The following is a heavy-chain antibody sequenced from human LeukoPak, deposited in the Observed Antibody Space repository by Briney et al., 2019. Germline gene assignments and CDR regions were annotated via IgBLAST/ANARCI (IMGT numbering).Heavy chain of an antibody. V-gene: IGHV3-21*01. CDR3: ARDPDGSGTC. J-gene: IGHJ4*02. D-gene: IGHD3-10*01. CDR2: ISSSSSYI. CDR1: GFTFSSYA. Sequence: GGSLRLSCAASGFTFSSYAMSWVRQAPGKGLEWVSSISSSSSYIYYADSVKGRFTISRDNAKNSLYLQMNSLRAEDTAVYYCARDPDGSGTCWGQGTLVTVSS.